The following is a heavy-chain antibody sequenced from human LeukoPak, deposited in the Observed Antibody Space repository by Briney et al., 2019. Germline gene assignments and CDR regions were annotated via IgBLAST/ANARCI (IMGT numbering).Heavy chain of an antibody. CDR3: ARDRIAVAERTIDY. D-gene: IGHD6-19*01. V-gene: IGHV7-4-1*02. CDR2: INTNTGNP. J-gene: IGHJ4*02. CDR1: GGTFSSYA. Sequence: GASVKVSCKASGGTFSSYAMNWVRQAPGQGLEWMGWINTNTGNPTYAQGFTGRFVFSLDTSVSTAYLQISSLKAEDTAVYYCARDRIAVAERTIDYWGQGTLVTVSS.